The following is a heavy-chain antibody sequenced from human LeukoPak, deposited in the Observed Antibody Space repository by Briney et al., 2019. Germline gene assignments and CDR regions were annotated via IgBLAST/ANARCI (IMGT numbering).Heavy chain of an antibody. D-gene: IGHD6-13*01. J-gene: IGHJ4*02. CDR3: ARLSIAAAYLQDFDY. CDR2: IYYSGST. V-gene: IGHV4-39*01. CDR1: GGSISSSSYY. Sequence: SETLSLTCTVSGGSISSSSYYWGWIRQPPGKGLEWIGSIYYSGSTYYNPSLKSRVTISVDTSKNQFSLKLSSVTAADTAVYYCARLSIAAAYLQDFDYWGQGTLVTVSS.